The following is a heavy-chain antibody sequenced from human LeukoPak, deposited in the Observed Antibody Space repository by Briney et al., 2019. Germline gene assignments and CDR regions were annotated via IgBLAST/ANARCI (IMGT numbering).Heavy chain of an antibody. V-gene: IGHV4-59*01. J-gene: IGHJ6*04. CDR1: GGSISSYY. CDR3: ARGSERLSRKMDV. Sequence: PSETLSLTCTVSGGSISSYYWSWIRQPPGKGLEWIGYIYYSGSTNYNTSLKSRVTISVDTSKNQFSLKLSSVTAADTAVYYCARGSERLSRKMDVWGKGTTVTVSS. CDR2: IYYSGST. D-gene: IGHD2-2*01.